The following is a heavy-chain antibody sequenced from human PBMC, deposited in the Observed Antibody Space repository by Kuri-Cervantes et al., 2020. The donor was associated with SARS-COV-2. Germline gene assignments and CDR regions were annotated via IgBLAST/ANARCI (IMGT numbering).Heavy chain of an antibody. CDR3: TTDPQYYDFWSGYYYYGMDV. CDR2: IKSKTDGGTT. Sequence: GESLKISCAASGFTFSNAWMSWVRQAPGKGLEWVGRIKSKTDGGTTDYAAPVKGRFTILRADSKNTLYLQMNSLKTEDTAVYSCTTDPQYYDFWSGYYYYGMDVWGQGTTVTVSS. CDR1: GFTFSNAW. J-gene: IGHJ6*02. D-gene: IGHD3-3*01. V-gene: IGHV3-15*01.